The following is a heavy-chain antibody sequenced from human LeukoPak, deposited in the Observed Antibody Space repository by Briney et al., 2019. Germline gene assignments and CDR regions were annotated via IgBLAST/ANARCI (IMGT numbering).Heavy chain of an antibody. CDR2: INHSGST. J-gene: IGHJ4*02. D-gene: IGHD1-1*01. Sequence: SEILSLTCAVYGGSFSGYYWSWIRQPPGKGLEWIGEINHSGSTNYNPSLKSRVTISVDTSNKRFSLKLNSVTAADTAVYYCARALGTGLVDYWGQGTLVTVSS. CDR3: ARALGTGLVDY. V-gene: IGHV4-34*01. CDR1: GGSFSGYY.